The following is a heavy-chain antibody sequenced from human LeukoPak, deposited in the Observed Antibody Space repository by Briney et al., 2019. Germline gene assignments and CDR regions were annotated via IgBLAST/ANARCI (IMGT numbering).Heavy chain of an antibody. V-gene: IGHV3-74*01. Sequence: GGSLRLSCAASGFPFSSYWMFWVRQAPGKGLVWVSRINSDGSSTSYADSVKGRLTISRDNAKNTLYLQMYSLRAEDTAVYYCGRVYSSSLLYFEYWGQGTLVTVSS. CDR3: GRVYSSSLLYFEY. CDR2: INSDGSST. D-gene: IGHD6-13*01. CDR1: GFPFSSYW. J-gene: IGHJ4*02.